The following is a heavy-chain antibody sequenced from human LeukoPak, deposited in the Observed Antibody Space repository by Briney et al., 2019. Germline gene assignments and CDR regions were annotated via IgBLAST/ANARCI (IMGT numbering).Heavy chain of an antibody. J-gene: IGHJ5*02. CDR2: IWYDASNK. Sequence: GRSLTLSCAASGFTFSSFGMHWVRQAPGKGMEWLSVIWYDASNKYYADSVKGRFTISRDNSENTLYLQMNSLRDDDTAVYYCVRGVGVSRFNYFDPWGQGTLVTVSS. V-gene: IGHV3-33*01. D-gene: IGHD5-24*01. CDR3: VRGVGVSRFNYFDP. CDR1: GFTFSSFG.